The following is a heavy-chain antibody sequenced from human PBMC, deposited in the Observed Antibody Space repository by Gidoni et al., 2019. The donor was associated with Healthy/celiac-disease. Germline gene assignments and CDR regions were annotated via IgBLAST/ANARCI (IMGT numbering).Heavy chain of an antibody. D-gene: IGHD3-22*01. Sequence: EVQLVESGGGLVQPGGSLRLPCSASGFTFSSYAMHWVRQAPGKGLEYVAAISSNGGSTYYADSVKGRFTISRDNSKNTLYRQMSSLRAEDTAVYYCVKDASPHYYDSSGYYACDAFDIWGQGTMVTVSS. V-gene: IGHV3-64D*09. CDR3: VKDASPHYYDSSGYYACDAFDI. CDR2: ISSNGGST. J-gene: IGHJ3*02. CDR1: GFTFSSYA.